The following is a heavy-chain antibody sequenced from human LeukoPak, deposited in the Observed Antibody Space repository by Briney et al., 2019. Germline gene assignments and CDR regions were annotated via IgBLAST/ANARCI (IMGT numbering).Heavy chain of an antibody. D-gene: IGHD5-18*01. Sequence: SETLSLTCTVSGGSISSSSYYWGWIRQPPGKGLEWIGSNYNSGSTYYNPSLESRATISVDTSKNQFSLKLSSATAADTAVYYCARLASGYSYGPFDYWGQGTLVTVSS. CDR2: NYNSGST. CDR3: ARLASGYSYGPFDY. CDR1: GGSISSSSYY. J-gene: IGHJ4*02. V-gene: IGHV4-39*01.